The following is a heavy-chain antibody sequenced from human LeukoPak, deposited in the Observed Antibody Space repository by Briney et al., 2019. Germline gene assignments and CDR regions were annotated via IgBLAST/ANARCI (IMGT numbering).Heavy chain of an antibody. CDR3: ARVSLVYGMDV. J-gene: IGHJ6*02. V-gene: IGHV4-59*01. CDR1: GGSIISYY. CDR2: IYYSGST. Sequence: SETLSLTCTVSGGSIISYYWSWIRQPPGKGLEWIGYIYYSGSTNSNPSLRSRVTISIDTSKNQFSLKLSSVTAADTAVYYCARVSLVYGMDVWGRGTTVTVSS.